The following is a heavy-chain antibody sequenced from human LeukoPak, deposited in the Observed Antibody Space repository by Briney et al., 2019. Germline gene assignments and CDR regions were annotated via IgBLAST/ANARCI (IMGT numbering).Heavy chain of an antibody. CDR2: ISYDGSNK. Sequence: GGSLRLSCAASGFTFSSYAMSWVRQAPGKGLEWVAVISYDGSNKYYADSVKGRFTISRDNSKNTLYLQMNSLRAEDTAVYYCARDRIQEWLPPGRCDYWGQGTLVTVSS. CDR1: GFTFSSYA. D-gene: IGHD5-12*01. J-gene: IGHJ4*02. CDR3: ARDRIQEWLPPGRCDY. V-gene: IGHV3-30*04.